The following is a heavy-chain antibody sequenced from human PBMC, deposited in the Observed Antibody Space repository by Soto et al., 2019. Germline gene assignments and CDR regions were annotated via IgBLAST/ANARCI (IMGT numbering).Heavy chain of an antibody. Sequence: EVQLVESGGGLVNPGGSLRLSCAASGFTFSTYNMNWVRQAPGKGLEWVASISSTSVYMYYANSLKGRFTISRANAKSSLYLQVNSLRAEDTAVYYCARGWLRDPWMYWGQGTLVTVSS. CDR1: GFTFSTYN. V-gene: IGHV3-21*01. CDR3: ARGWLRDPWMY. D-gene: IGHD5-12*01. CDR2: ISSTSVYM. J-gene: IGHJ4*02.